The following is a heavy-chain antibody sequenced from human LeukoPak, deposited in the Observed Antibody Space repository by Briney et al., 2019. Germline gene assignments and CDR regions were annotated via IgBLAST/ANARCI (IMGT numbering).Heavy chain of an antibody. V-gene: IGHV4-4*02. CDR3: TTAFGYSRD. J-gene: IGHJ4*02. D-gene: IGHD3-22*01. CDR2: ISHSGTT. Sequence: SGTLSLTCAVSGGSISSSWWTWVRQPPGKGLEWIGEISHSGTTNYNPSLKSRVTISVDKSKNQFSLEQSSVTAADTAVYYCTTAFGYSRDWGQGTLVTVSS. CDR1: GGSISSSW.